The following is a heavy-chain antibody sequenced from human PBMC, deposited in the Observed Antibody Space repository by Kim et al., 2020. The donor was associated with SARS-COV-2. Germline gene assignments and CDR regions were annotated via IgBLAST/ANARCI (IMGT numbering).Heavy chain of an antibody. CDR1: GFTFSSYA. D-gene: IGHD2-2*01. V-gene: IGHV3-30*04. CDR2: ISYDGSNK. Sequence: GGSLRLSCAASGFTFSSYAMHWVRQAPGKGLEWVAVISYDGSNKYYVDSVKGRFTISRDNSKNTLYLQMNSLRAEDTAVYYCARYRYCSSTSCYLGYYYYYYGMDVWGQGTTVTVSS. CDR3: ARYRYCSSTSCYLGYYYYYYGMDV. J-gene: IGHJ6*02.